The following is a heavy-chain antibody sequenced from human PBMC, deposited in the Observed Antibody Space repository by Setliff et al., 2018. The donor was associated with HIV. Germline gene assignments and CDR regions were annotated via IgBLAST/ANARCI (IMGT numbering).Heavy chain of an antibody. CDR1: GFTFNDAW. J-gene: IGHJ3*02. Sequence: GGSLRLSCAGSGFTFNDAWISWVRQAPGKGLDWVGRIKANTDGGTTDYAAPVRGRFTISRDDSKNTVYQQMDSLKTEDTAIYYCTTAPFTIILVEISEDAFDIWGQGTVVTVSS. D-gene: IGHD3-22*01. CDR2: IKANTDGGTT. V-gene: IGHV3-15*01. CDR3: TTAPFTIILVEISEDAFDI.